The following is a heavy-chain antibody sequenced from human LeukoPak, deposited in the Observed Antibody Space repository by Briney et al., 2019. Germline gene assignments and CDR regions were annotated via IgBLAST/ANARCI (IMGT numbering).Heavy chain of an antibody. Sequence: GGSLRLSCAASGFTFSSYEMNWVRQAPGKGLEWVSYISSSGSTIYYADTVKGRFTISRDNAKNSLYLQMNSLRAEDTAVYYCAELGITMIGGVWGKGTTVTISS. CDR2: ISSSGSTI. J-gene: IGHJ6*04. V-gene: IGHV3-48*03. CDR3: AELGITMIGGV. CDR1: GFTFSSYE. D-gene: IGHD3-10*02.